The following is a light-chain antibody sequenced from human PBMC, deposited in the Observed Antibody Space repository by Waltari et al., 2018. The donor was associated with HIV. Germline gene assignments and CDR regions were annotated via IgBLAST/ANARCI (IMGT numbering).Light chain of an antibody. Sequence: QSALTQPASVSGSPGQSITIPCTGTDTDVGTYNYVSWFQHHPGKAPKLIISEVSNRPSGVSHRFSGSKSGNTASLIISGLQAEDEASYYCTSYTTTNTWVFGGGTNLTVL. CDR1: DTDVGTYNY. CDR3: TSYTTTNTWV. J-gene: IGLJ3*02. CDR2: EVS. V-gene: IGLV2-14*01.